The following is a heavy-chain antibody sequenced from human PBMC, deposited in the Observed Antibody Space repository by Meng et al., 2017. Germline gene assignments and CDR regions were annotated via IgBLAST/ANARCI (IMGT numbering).Heavy chain of an antibody. CDR3: ARDSGYSYGYGSFAFDI. D-gene: IGHD5-18*01. CDR1: GGTFSSYA. Sequence: SVKVSCKASGGTFSSYAISWVRQAPGQGLEWMGGIIPIFGTANYAQKFQGRVTITTDESTSTAYMELSSLRSEDTAVYYFARDSGYSYGYGSFAFDIWGQGTMVTVSS. J-gene: IGHJ3*02. CDR2: IIPIFGTA. V-gene: IGHV1-69*05.